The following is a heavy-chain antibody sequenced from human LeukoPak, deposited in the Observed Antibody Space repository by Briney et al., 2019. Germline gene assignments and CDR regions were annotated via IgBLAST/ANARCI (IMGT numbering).Heavy chain of an antibody. CDR1: GDTVSSNSAA. D-gene: IGHD6-13*01. J-gene: IGHJ6*02. V-gene: IGHV6-1*01. CDR3: ARGIGLVAAGIFYYAMDV. Sequence: SQTLSLTCAISGDTVSSNSAAWNWIRQSPSRGLEWLRRTYYRSKWYNDYAVSVKSRITINPDTSKNQFSLQLNSVTPEDTAVYYCARGIGLVAAGIFYYAMDVWGQGTTVTVS. CDR2: TYYRSKWYN.